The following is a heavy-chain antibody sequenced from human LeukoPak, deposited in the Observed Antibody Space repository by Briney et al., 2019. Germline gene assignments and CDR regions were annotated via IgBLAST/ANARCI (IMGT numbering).Heavy chain of an antibody. J-gene: IGHJ4*02. CDR1: GFTFSRYG. CDR2: VWFDGTNK. CDR3: ARDQSSVACDGDSCYTGPLDY. V-gene: IGHV3-33*01. D-gene: IGHD2-15*01. Sequence: PGGSLRLSCAASGFTFSRYGMHWVRQAPGKGLEWCAHVWFDGTNKYYADSAKGRFTISRDNSKNTLNLQMNSLRAEDTAVYYCARDQSSVACDGDSCYTGPLDYWGQGTLVTVSS.